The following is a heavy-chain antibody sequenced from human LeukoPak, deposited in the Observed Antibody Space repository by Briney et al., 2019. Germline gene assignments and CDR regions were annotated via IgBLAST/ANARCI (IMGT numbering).Heavy chain of an antibody. CDR2: IVPIFGTA. J-gene: IGHJ4*02. CDR3: ARGRGGYPFDY. V-gene: IGHV1-69*05. CDR1: GGTFSSYA. Sequence: SVKVSCKASGGTFSSYAISWVRQAPGQGLEWMGGIVPIFGTANYAQKFQGRVTMTRNTSISTAYMELSSLRSEDTAVYYCARGRGGYPFDYWGQGTLVTVSS. D-gene: IGHD1-26*01.